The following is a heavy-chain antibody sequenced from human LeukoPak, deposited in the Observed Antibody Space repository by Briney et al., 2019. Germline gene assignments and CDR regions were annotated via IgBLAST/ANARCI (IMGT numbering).Heavy chain of an antibody. CDR2: ISGSGGST. V-gene: IGHV3-23*01. J-gene: IGHJ3*02. CDR1: GFTSTIFA. CDR3: AKIPYCSSTSCAKEDAFDI. D-gene: IGHD2-2*01. Sequence: GRSLRLSRAPSGFTSTIFATSCVRPAPGKGLEWGSAISGSGGSTYYTDSVEGWFTIPRDNPKNTLHLEMNSLRTEDTTVYYGAKIPYCSSTSCAKEDAFDIWGQGTMVTVSS.